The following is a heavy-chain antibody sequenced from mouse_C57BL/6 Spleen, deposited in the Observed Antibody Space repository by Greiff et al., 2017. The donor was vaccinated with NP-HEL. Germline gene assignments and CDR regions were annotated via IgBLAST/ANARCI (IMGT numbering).Heavy chain of an antibody. D-gene: IGHD1-1*01. CDR2: ILPGSGST. Sequence: QVQLQQSGAELMKPGASVKLSCKATGYTFTGYWIEWVKQRPGHGLEWIGEILPGSGSTNYTEKFKGKATFTADTSSNTAYMQLSSLTTEDSAIYYCARSPSYYYGSLHWYFDVWGTGTTVTVSS. J-gene: IGHJ1*03. CDR3: ARSPSYYYGSLHWYFDV. V-gene: IGHV1-9*01. CDR1: GYTFTGYW.